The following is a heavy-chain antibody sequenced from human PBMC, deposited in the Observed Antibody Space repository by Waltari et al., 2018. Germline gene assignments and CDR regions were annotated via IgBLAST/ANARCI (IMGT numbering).Heavy chain of an antibody. J-gene: IGHJ6*03. CDR1: GYSFTSYW. V-gene: IGHV5-51*01. CDR2: IYPGDSDT. D-gene: IGHD6-13*01. Sequence: PGESLKISCKGSGYSFTSYWIGWVRQMPGKGLEWMGIIYPGDSDTRYSPSFQGQVTISADKSISTAYLQWSSLKASDTAMYYCARQAAAGHYYYYMDVWGKGTTVTVSS. CDR3: ARQAAAGHYYYYMDV.